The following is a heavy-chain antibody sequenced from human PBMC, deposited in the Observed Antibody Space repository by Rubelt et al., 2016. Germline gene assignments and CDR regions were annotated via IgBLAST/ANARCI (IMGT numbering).Heavy chain of an antibody. J-gene: IGHJ4*02. V-gene: IGHV4-39*07. Sequence: QLQESGPGLVKPSETLSLTCTVSSGSISSSRFSWGWVRQPPGKGLAWIGTIFYPENTYYNPSLKNRVTISLDTSKKQFSLKLSSVTAADTAVYYWAREDFVNNWVVYWGQGTRVTVSS. CDR2: IFYPENT. D-gene: IGHD1-1*01. CDR1: SGSISSSRFS. CDR3: AREDFVNNWVVY.